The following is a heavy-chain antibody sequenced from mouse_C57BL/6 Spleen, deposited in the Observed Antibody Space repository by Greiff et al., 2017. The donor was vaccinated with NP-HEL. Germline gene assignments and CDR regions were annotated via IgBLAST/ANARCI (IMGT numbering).Heavy chain of an antibody. Sequence: VQLKESGPELVKPGASVKISCKASGYSFTGYYMHWVKQSHGNILDWIGYIYPYNGVSSYNQKFKGKATLTVDKSSSTAYMELRSLTSEDSAVYYCARLDIDSSGPYYAMDYWGQGTSVTVSS. CDR1: GYSFTGYY. J-gene: IGHJ4*01. CDR2: IYPYNGVS. D-gene: IGHD3-2*02. CDR3: ARLDIDSSGPYYAMDY. V-gene: IGHV1-31*01.